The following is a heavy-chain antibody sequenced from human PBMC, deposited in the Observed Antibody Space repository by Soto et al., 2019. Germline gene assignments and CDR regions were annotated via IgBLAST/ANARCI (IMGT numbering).Heavy chain of an antibody. CDR1: GFTFSNAG. J-gene: IGHJ6*02. CDR3: TTDRDPFWSGYYGPGYYYYGMDV. D-gene: IGHD3-3*01. Sequence: GGSLRLSCAASGFTFSNAGMNWVRQAPGKGLEWVGRIKSKTDGGTTDYAAPVKGRFTISRDDSKNTLYLQMNSLKTEDTAVYYCTTDRDPFWSGYYGPGYYYYGMDVWGQGTTVTVSS. V-gene: IGHV3-15*07. CDR2: IKSKTDGGTT.